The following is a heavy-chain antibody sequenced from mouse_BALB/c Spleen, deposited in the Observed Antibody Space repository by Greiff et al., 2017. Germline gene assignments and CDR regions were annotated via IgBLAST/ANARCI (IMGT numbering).Heavy chain of an antibody. J-gene: IGHJ3*01. CDR1: GFTFSSYA. CDR3: ARGYYEFAY. V-gene: IGHV5-6-5*01. CDR2: ISSGGST. Sequence: EVKLMESGGGLVKPGGSLKLSCAASGFTFSSYAMSWVRQTPEKRLEWVASISSGGSTYYPDSVKGRFTISRDNARNILYLQMSSLRSEDTAMYYCARGYYEFAYWGQGTLVTVSA. D-gene: IGHD1-1*01.